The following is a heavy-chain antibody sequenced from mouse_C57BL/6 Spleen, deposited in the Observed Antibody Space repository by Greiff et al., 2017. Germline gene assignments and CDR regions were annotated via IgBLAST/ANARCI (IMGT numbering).Heavy chain of an antibody. Sequence: EVQLQQSGPELVKPGASVKIPCKASGYTFTDYNMDWVKQSHGKSLEWIGDINPNNGGTIYNQKFKGKATLTVDKSSSTAYMELRSLTSEDTAVYYCARLGYGNYYYAMDYWGQGTSVTVSS. J-gene: IGHJ4*01. D-gene: IGHD2-1*01. CDR1: GYTFTDYN. CDR2: INPNNGGT. V-gene: IGHV1-18*01. CDR3: ARLGYGNYYYAMDY.